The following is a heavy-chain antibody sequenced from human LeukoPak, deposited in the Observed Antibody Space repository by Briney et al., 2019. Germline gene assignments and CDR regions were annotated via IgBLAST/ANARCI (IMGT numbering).Heavy chain of an antibody. J-gene: IGHJ4*02. V-gene: IGHV4-34*01. CDR1: GGSFSGYY. D-gene: IGHD3-3*01. CDR2: INHSGST. CDR3: ARETGASGYYKRYFDY. Sequence: PSETLSLTCAVYGGSFSGYYWSWIRQPPGKGLEWIGEINHSGSTNYNPSLKSRVTISVDTSKNQFSLKLSSVTAADTAVYYCARETGASGYYKRYFDYWGQGTQVTVSS.